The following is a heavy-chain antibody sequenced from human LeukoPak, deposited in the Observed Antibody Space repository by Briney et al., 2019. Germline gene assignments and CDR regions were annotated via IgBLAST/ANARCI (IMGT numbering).Heavy chain of an antibody. CDR2: MNSDGSDT. CDR3: ARSSAVTTLSLTY. Sequence: PGGSLRLSCAASGLTFRNYWMHWVRQAPGKGLVWVSRMNSDGSDTTYADSVKGRFTISRDNAKNTLYQQMNSLRVEDTAVYYCARSSAVTTLSLTYWGLGTLVTVSS. D-gene: IGHD4-17*01. J-gene: IGHJ4*02. V-gene: IGHV3-74*01. CDR1: GLTFRNYW.